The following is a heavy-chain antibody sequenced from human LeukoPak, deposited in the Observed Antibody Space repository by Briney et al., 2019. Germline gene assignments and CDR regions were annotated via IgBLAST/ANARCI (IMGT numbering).Heavy chain of an antibody. V-gene: IGHV3-23*01. J-gene: IGHJ4*02. CDR1: RFTFSSYA. CDR3: AKGNWRYFDY. Sequence: GGSLRLSCAASRFTFSSYAMSWVRRAPGKGLEWVSAITGSGGTTYYADSVKGRFTVSRDNSKNTLYLQMNSLGADDTAVYYCAKGNWRYFDYWGQGTLVTVSS. D-gene: IGHD1-1*01. CDR2: ITGSGGTT.